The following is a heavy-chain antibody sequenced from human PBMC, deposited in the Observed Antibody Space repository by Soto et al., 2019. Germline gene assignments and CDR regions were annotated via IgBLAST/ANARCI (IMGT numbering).Heavy chain of an antibody. CDR3: AKDDQLGTFDY. Sequence: GGSLRLSCAASGITFSSYGMHWVRQAPGKGLEWVAVISYDGSNKYYADSVKGRFTISRDNSKNTLYLQMNSLRAEDTAVYYCAKDDQLGTFDYWGQGTLVTVSS. CDR2: ISYDGSNK. D-gene: IGHD6-13*01. CDR1: GITFSSYG. J-gene: IGHJ4*02. V-gene: IGHV3-30*18.